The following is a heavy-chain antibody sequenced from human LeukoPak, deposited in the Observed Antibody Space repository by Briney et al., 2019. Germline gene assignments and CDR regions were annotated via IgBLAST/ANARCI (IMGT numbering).Heavy chain of an antibody. Sequence: LGESLKISCKASGYTFASYWNGWVRQMPGKGLEWMGLIYPGEPDTRYSPSFQGHVTISADKSISTAYLQWSSLKASDTAMHYCTRACTLVKPFDYWGQGTLVSLPS. CDR3: TRACTLVKPFDY. J-gene: IGHJ4*02. CDR1: GYTFASYW. CDR2: IYPGEPDT. V-gene: IGHV5-51*01. D-gene: IGHD4-23*01.